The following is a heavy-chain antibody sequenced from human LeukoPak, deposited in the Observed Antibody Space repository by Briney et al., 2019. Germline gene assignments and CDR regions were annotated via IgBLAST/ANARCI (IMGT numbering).Heavy chain of an antibody. J-gene: IGHJ4*02. D-gene: IGHD5-18*01. CDR2: ISYDGSNK. CDR3: ARDLGTWIQLWTFDY. V-gene: IGHV3-30-3*01. CDR1: GFTFSSYA. Sequence: GGSLRLSCAASGFTFSSYAMHWVRQAPGKGLEWVAVISYDGSNKYYADSVKGRFTISRDNSKNTLYLQMNSLRAEDTAVYYCARDLGTWIQLWTFDYWGQGTLVTVSS.